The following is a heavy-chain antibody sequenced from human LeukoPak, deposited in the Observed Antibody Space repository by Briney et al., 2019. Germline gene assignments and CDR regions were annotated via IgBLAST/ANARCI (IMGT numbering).Heavy chain of an antibody. CDR1: GFTVSSNY. CDR3: ARDWPKKGYAFDI. D-gene: IGHD2-21*01. Sequence: GGSLRLSCAASGFTVSSNYMSWARQAPGKGLEWDSVINSGGTTYYADSVKGRFTTSRDNSKNTLYRQMSSLRAEDTAVYYCARDWPKKGYAFDIWGQGTMVTVSS. CDR2: INSGGTT. J-gene: IGHJ3*02. V-gene: IGHV3-66*02.